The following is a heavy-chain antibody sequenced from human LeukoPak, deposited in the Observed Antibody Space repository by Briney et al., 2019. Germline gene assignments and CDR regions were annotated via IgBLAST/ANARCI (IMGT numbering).Heavy chain of an antibody. D-gene: IGHD3-10*01. J-gene: IGHJ4*02. Sequence: SETLSLTCTVSGGSISSGSYYWSWIRQPAGKGLEWIGRIYTSGSTNYNPSLKSRVTISVDTPKNQFSLKLSSVTAADTAVYYCARVTPLGRFGEYDRGFDYWGQGTLVTVSS. CDR3: ARVTPLGRFGEYDRGFDY. CDR1: GGSISSGSYY. V-gene: IGHV4-61*02. CDR2: IYTSGST.